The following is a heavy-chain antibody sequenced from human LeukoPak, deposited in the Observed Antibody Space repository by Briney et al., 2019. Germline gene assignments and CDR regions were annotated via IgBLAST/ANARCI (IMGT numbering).Heavy chain of an antibody. CDR1: GFTFANYA. J-gene: IGHJ1*01. CDR2: IKSGGYT. CDR3: ARDPNGDYIGAFDFQR. V-gene: IGHV3-23*01. D-gene: IGHD4-17*01. Sequence: PGGSLRLSCAASGFTFANYAMVWVRQTPGKGLQWVSAIKSGGYTYYADSVQGRFTMSRDNSKNTLFLQMNSLRAEDTAVSYCARDPNGDYIGAFDFQRWGQGTQVTVSS.